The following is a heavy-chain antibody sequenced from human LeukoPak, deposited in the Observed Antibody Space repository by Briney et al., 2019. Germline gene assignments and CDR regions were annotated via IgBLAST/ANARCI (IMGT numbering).Heavy chain of an antibody. J-gene: IGHJ1*01. CDR1: GFTFSSYW. V-gene: IGHV3-7*01. D-gene: IGHD2-15*01. Sequence: GGFLRLSCAASGFTFSSYWMSWVRQAPGKGLEWVANIKQDGSEKYYVDSVKGRFTISRDNAKNSLYLQMNSLRAEDTAVYYCAREGPLLELLLRRKHRSYFQHWGQGTLVTVSS. CDR3: AREGPLLELLLRRKHRSYFQH. CDR2: IKQDGSEK.